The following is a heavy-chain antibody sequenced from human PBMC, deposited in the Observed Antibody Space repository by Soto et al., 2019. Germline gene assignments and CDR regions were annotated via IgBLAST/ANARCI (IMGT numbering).Heavy chain of an antibody. J-gene: IGHJ6*02. Sequence: PSETLSLTCAVYGGSFSGYYWSWIRQPPGKGLEWIGEINHSGSTNYNPSLKSRVTISVGTSKNQFSLKLSSVTAADTAVYYCARATYYGSGSYFEYYYYGMDVWGQGTTVTVSS. V-gene: IGHV4-34*01. D-gene: IGHD3-10*01. CDR1: GGSFSGYY. CDR3: ARATYYGSGSYFEYYYYGMDV. CDR2: INHSGST.